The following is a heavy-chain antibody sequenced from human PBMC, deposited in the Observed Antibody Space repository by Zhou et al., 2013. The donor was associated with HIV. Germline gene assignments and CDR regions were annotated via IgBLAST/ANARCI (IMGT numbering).Heavy chain of an antibody. CDR2: INPKTGAT. CDR3: ARDLRDTVSVQGYDYGMDV. J-gene: IGHJ6*02. Sequence: QVQLVQSASELKKPGASVKVSCKASGDTFTDYYMHWVRQAPGQGLEWMGWINPKTGATMYAQKFQGRVTMTRDTSISTAYMDLSTLKFDDTAVYYCARDLRDTVSVQGYDYGMDVVGPRD. D-gene: IGHD3-10*01. V-gene: IGHV1-2*02. CDR1: GDTFTDYY.